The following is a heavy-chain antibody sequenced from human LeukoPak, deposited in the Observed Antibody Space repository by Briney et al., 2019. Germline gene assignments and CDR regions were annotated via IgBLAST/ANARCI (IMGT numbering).Heavy chain of an antibody. CDR2: INPNSGGT. Sequence: ASVKVSCKASGYTFTGYYMHWVRQAPGQGLEWMGRINPNSGGTNYAQKFRGWVTMTRDTSISTAYMELSRLRSDDTAVYYCARERGSSWRYYYMDVWGKGTTVTVFS. J-gene: IGHJ6*03. CDR3: ARERGSSWRYYYMDV. V-gene: IGHV1-2*04. CDR1: GYTFTGYY. D-gene: IGHD6-13*01.